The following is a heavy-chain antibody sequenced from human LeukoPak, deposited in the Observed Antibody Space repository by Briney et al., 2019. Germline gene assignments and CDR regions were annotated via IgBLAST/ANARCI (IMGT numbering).Heavy chain of an antibody. D-gene: IGHD6-13*01. CDR1: GGSISTYY. J-gene: IGHJ4*02. Sequence: SETLSLTCTVSGGSISTYYWSWIRQPPGKGLEWIGNVYYSGSTNYNPSLRSRVTISVATSKNQFSLKVSSVTAADTAVYYCARSAYRSSIDYWGQGTLVTVAT. V-gene: IGHV4-59*08. CDR2: VYYSGST. CDR3: ARSAYRSSIDY.